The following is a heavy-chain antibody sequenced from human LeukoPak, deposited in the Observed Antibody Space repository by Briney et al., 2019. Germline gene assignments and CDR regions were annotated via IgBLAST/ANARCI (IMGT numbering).Heavy chain of an antibody. V-gene: IGHV4-59*01. J-gene: IGHJ4*02. CDR1: GGSISSYY. CDR3: ACSGSYFDY. CDR2: IYYSGST. Sequence: MPSETLSLTCTVSGGSISSYYWSWIRQPPGKGLEWIGYIYYSGSTNYNPSLKSRVTISVDTSKNQSSLKLSSVTAADTAVYYCACSGSYFDYWGQGTLVTVSS. D-gene: IGHD1-26*01.